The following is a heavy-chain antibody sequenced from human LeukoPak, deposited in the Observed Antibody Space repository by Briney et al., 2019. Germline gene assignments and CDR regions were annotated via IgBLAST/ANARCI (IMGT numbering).Heavy chain of an antibody. CDR1: GFTVSSNY. D-gene: IGHD3-22*01. CDR2: IYSGGST. Sequence: GGSLRLSCAASGFTVSSNYMSWVRQAPGKGLEWVSVIYSGGSTYYADSVKGRFTISRDNSKNTLYLQMNSLRAEDTAVYYCARSRVYDSSGYLDAFDIWGQGTMVTVSS. CDR3: ARSRVYDSSGYLDAFDI. V-gene: IGHV3-66*01. J-gene: IGHJ3*02.